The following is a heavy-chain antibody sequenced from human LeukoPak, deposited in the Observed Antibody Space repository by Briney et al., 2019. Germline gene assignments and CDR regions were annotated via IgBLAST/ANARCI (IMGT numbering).Heavy chain of an antibody. V-gene: IGHV4-4*09. D-gene: IGHD3-9*01. Sequence: SETLSLTCTVSGGSISSYYWSWIRQPPGKGLEWIGYIYTSGSTNLNPSLKSRVTISVDTSKNQFSLKLSSVTAADTAVYYCARVVLGYYDILTGYYQYPTYAFDIWGQGTMVTVSS. CDR3: ARVVLGYYDILTGYYQYPTYAFDI. CDR2: IYTSGST. J-gene: IGHJ3*02. CDR1: GGSISSYY.